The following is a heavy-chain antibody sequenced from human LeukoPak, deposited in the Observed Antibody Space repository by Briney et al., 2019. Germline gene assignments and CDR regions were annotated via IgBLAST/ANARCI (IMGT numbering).Heavy chain of an antibody. V-gene: IGHV3-23*01. CDR2: ITTSDGNT. CDR1: GFTFSSYT. J-gene: IGHJ6*02. CDR3: AVIVATTQDFSYYYYGMDV. Sequence: GGSLRLSCAASGFTFSSYTMSWVRQAPGKGLEWVSTITTSDGNTYYADSVKGRFTVSRDNAKNSLYLQMNSLRAEDTAVYYCAVIVATTQDFSYYYYGMDVWGQGTTVTVSS. D-gene: IGHD5-12*01.